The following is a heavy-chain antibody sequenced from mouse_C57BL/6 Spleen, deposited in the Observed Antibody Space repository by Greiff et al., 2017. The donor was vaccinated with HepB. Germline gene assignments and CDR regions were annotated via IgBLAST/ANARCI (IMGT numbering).Heavy chain of an antibody. CDR3: ARHCDSYWYFDV. Sequence: VKLMESGPGLVAPSQSLSITCTVSGFSLTSYGVHWVRQPPGKGLEWLVVIWSDGSTTYNSALKSRLSISKDNSKSQVFLKMNSLQTDDTAMYYCARHCDSYWYFDVWGTGTTVTVSS. V-gene: IGHV2-6-1*01. J-gene: IGHJ1*03. D-gene: IGHD2-4*01. CDR1: GFSLTSYG. CDR2: IWSDGST.